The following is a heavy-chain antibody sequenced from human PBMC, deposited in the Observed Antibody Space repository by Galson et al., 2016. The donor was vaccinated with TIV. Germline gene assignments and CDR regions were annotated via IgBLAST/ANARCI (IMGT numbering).Heavy chain of an antibody. CDR1: GYTFSKYY. V-gene: IGHV1-46*03. J-gene: IGHJ4*02. CDR3: VSGMGSGRPRNFDY. CDR2: INPSDGTT. D-gene: IGHD3-10*01. Sequence: SVEVSCKASGYTFSKYYMHWVRQAPGQGLEWMGIINPSDGTTVYAQSFQGRVTMTRDTSTSTVYMELSSLTSEDTAVYYCVSGMGSGRPRNFDYWGQGTLVTVST.